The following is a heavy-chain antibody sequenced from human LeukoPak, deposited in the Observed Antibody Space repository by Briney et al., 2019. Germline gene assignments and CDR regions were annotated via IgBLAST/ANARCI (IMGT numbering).Heavy chain of an antibody. V-gene: IGHV1-2*06. CDR1: GYTFTGYY. CDR3: ARAGYRAVAGFDY. CDR2: INPNSGGT. J-gene: IGHJ4*02. Sequence: ASVKVSCKASGYTFTGYYMHWVRQAPGQGLEGMGRINPNSGGTNYAQKFQGRVTMTRDTSISTAYMELSRLRSDDTAVYYCARAGYRAVAGFDYWGQGTLVTVSS. D-gene: IGHD6-19*01.